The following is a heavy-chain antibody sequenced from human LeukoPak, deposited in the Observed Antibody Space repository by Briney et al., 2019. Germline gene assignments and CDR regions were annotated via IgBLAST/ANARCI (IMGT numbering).Heavy chain of an antibody. D-gene: IGHD3-22*01. V-gene: IGHV4-59*01. CDR3: ARGRGQPDYDSSGYFDY. CDR1: GGSITGYY. Sequence: SETLSLTCTVSGGSITGYYWSWIRQPPGKGLEWIGYIYDSGSTDYKPSLKSRVTISVDTSKNQFSLKLTSVTAADTAVYYFARGRGQPDYDSSGYFDYWGQGSLVTASS. CDR2: IYDSGST. J-gene: IGHJ4*02.